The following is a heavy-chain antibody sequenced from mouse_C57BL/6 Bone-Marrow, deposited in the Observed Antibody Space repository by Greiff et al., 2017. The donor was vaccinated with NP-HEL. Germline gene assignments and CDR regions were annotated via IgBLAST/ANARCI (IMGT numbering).Heavy chain of an antibody. D-gene: IGHD1-1*01. CDR2: IYPRSGNT. CDR3: ARWDYYGSSYEAY. J-gene: IGHJ3*01. Sequence: QVQLKESGAELARPGASVKLSCKASGYTFTSYGISWVKQRTGQGLEWIGEIYPRSGNTYYNEKFKGKATLTADKSSSTAYMELRSLTSEDSAVYVCARWDYYGSSYEAYWGQGTLVTVSA. CDR1: GYTFTSYG. V-gene: IGHV1-81*01.